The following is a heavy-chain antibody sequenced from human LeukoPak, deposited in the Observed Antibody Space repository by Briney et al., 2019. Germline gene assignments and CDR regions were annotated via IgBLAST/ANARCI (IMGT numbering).Heavy chain of an antibody. Sequence: SVKVSCKASGGTFSSYAISWVRQAPGQGLEWMGRIIPILGITNYAQKFQGRVTTTADKSTSTAYMELSSLRSEDTAVYYCARSGGYSYGLDYWGQGTLVTVSS. CDR1: GGTFSSYA. V-gene: IGHV1-69*04. CDR3: ARSGGYSYGLDY. D-gene: IGHD5-18*01. CDR2: IIPILGIT. J-gene: IGHJ4*02.